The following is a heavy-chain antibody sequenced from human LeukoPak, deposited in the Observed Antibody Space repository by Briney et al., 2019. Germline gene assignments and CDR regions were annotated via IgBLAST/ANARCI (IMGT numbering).Heavy chain of an antibody. V-gene: IGHV4-39*01. J-gene: IGHJ4*02. CDR3: ARFFRSFSTVTVPDY. D-gene: IGHD4-17*01. CDR1: GGSVSSSSHY. Sequence: SETLSLTCTVSGGSVSSSSHYWGWIRQPPGKGLEWIGSIYYSGSTYYNPSLKSRVTLSVDTSKSQLSLKVSSVTVADTAVYFCARFFRSFSTVTVPDYWGQGTLVTVSS. CDR2: IYYSGST.